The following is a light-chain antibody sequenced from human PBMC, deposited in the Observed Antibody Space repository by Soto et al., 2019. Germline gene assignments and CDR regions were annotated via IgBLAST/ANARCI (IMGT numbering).Light chain of an antibody. J-gene: IGKJ4*01. V-gene: IGKV1-12*01. CDR3: QEADSFPLT. CDR1: QGISRW. Sequence: DIQMTQSPSSVSASVGDRVTITCRASQGISRWVAWYQQKPGNAPKLLIYAASSLQSGVPSRFSGTGSGTDFTLTISSLQPDDFATYYCQEADSFPLTFCGGTKVEIK. CDR2: AAS.